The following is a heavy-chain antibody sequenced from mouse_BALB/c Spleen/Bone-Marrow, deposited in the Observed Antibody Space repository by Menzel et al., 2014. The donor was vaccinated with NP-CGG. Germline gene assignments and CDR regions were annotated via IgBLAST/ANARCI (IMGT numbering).Heavy chain of an antibody. CDR1: GFSLTSYA. D-gene: IGHD2-4*01. CDR3: LRSVLRLREVMDC. J-gene: IGHJ4*01. CDR2: MWIGGST. V-gene: IGHV2-2*02. Sequence: QVQLQQSGPGLERPAQGLSIACTVSGFSLTSYAIHWVRQSPGKGLEWLGVMWIGGSTDYNAGFLYRLNITKDNSKSHVFFKMHSLQTNDPAIYYCLRSVLRLREVMDCWGQGTSVTVSS.